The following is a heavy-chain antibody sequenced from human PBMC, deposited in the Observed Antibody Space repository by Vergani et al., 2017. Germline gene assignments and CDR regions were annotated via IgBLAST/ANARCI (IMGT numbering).Heavy chain of an antibody. CDR3: ARGRSYSSGWYGGDWFDP. J-gene: IGHJ5*02. CDR2: INHSGST. D-gene: IGHD6-19*01. V-gene: IGHV4-34*01. Sequence: QVQLQQWGAGLLKPSETLSLTCAVYGGSFSGYYWSWIRQPPGKGLEWIGEINHSGSTNYNPSLKSRVTISVDTSKNQFPLKLSSVTAADTAVHYCARGRSYSSGWYGGDWFDPWGQGTLVTVSS. CDR1: GGSFSGYY.